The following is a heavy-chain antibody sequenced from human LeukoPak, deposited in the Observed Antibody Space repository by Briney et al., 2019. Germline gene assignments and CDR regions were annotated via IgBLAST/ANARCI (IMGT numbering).Heavy chain of an antibody. V-gene: IGHV4-59*01. D-gene: IGHD6-19*01. J-gene: IGHJ4*02. CDR3: ARVVTLAGSRYFDY. Sequence: SETLSLTCTVSGGSISTYYWTWIRQPPGKRLDWIGYIYYSGSTNYNPSLKSRVTISVDTSKNQFSLKLNSVTAADTAVYYCARVVTLAGSRYFDYWGRGTLATVSS. CDR1: GGSISTYY. CDR2: IYYSGST.